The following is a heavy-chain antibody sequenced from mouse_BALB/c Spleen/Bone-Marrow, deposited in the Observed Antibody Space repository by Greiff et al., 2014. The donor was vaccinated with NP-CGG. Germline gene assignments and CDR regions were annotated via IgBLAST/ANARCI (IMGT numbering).Heavy chain of an antibody. J-gene: IGHJ2*01. CDR1: GYTFTTFW. Sequence: ESGAELVRPGASVKLSCKASGYTFTTFWINWVKQRPGQGLEWIGNIYPSDTYTNYSQDFKDKATLTVDKSSSTAYMQLTSPTSEDSAVYYCTRARWYFDYWGQGTTLTVSS. D-gene: IGHD1-1*02. CDR3: TRARWYFDY. V-gene: IGHV1-69*02. CDR2: IYPSDTYT.